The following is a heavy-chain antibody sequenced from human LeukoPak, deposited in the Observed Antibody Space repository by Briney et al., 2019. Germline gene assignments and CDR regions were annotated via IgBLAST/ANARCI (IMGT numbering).Heavy chain of an antibody. Sequence: SETLSLTCTVSGGSISSYYWSWIRQPPGKGLEWIGEINHSGSTNYNPSLKSRVTISVDTSKNQFSLKLSSVTAADTAVYYCARSDGYGLVGIWGQGTMVTVSS. CDR2: INHSGST. CDR3: ARSDGYGLVGI. J-gene: IGHJ3*02. V-gene: IGHV4-34*01. D-gene: IGHD3-10*01. CDR1: GGSISSYY.